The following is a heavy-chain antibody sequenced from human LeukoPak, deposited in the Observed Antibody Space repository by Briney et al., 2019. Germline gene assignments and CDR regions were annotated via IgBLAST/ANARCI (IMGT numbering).Heavy chain of an antibody. CDR2: ISYDGSNK. D-gene: IGHD5-18*01. J-gene: IGHJ6*02. CDR3: AREVGGYSYEDGVAGRYYYYYGMDV. CDR1: GFTFSSYG. V-gene: IGHV3-30*03. Sequence: SGRSLRLSCAVSGFTFSSYGMHWVRQAPGQGLEWVAVISYDGSNKYYADSVKGRFTISRDNSKNTLYLQMNSLRAEDTAVYYCAREVGGYSYEDGVAGRYYYYYGMDVWGQGTTVTVSS.